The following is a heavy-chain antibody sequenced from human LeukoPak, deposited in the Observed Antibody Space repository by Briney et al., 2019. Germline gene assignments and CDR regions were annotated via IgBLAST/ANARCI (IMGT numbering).Heavy chain of an antibody. D-gene: IGHD6-13*01. Sequence: GGSLRLSCAASGFTFSSFGMNWVRQAPGKGLEWVSSISSSSSYIYYADSVKGRFTISRDNAKNSLYLQMNSLRAEDTAVYYCARDLGIAAAGTNGGIYYWGQGTLVTVSS. J-gene: IGHJ4*02. CDR2: ISSSSSYI. CDR1: GFTFSSFG. V-gene: IGHV3-21*01. CDR3: ARDLGIAAAGTNGGIYY.